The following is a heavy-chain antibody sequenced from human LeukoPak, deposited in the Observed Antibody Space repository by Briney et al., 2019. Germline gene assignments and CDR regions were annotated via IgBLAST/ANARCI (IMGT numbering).Heavy chain of an antibody. V-gene: IGHV4-4*07. CDR3: ARENYYDTSD. CDR2: IFLSGST. CDR1: GGSISSYY. Sequence: SETLSLTCTVSGGSISSYYWSWIRQPAGEGLEWIGRIFLSGSTNYNPSLKSRVTMSIATSKNQFSLSLRSVTAADTAVYYCARENYYDTSDWGQGTLVTVSS. D-gene: IGHD3-22*01. J-gene: IGHJ4*02.